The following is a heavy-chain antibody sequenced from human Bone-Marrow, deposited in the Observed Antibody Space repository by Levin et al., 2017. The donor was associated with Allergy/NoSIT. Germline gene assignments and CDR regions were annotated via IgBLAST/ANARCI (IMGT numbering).Heavy chain of an antibody. J-gene: IGHJ6*02. D-gene: IGHD2-21*01. CDR3: ARACSYCGGEYGMDV. CDR2: IYSGGST. V-gene: IGHV3-66*01. CDR1: GFTVSSNY. Sequence: GGSLRLSCAASGFTVSSNYMSWVRQAPGKGLEWVSVIYSGGSTYYADSVKGRFTISRDNSKNTLYLQMNSLRAEDTAVYYCARACSYCGGEYGMDVWGQGTTVTVSS.